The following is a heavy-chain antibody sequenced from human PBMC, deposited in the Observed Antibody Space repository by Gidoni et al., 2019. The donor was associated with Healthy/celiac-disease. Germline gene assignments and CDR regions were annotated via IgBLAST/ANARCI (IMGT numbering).Heavy chain of an antibody. CDR3: ARDSVKDQLLYRGGAADI. CDR2: IKQDGSEK. CDR1: GFTCSSYW. D-gene: IGHD2-2*02. Sequence: EVQLVESGGGLVQPGGSLRLSCAASGFTCSSYWMSWVRQAQGKGLEWLAKIKQDGSEKYYVDSVKGRFTISRDNAKNSLYLQMNSLRAEDTAVYYCARDSVKDQLLYRGGAADIWGQGTMVTVSS. J-gene: IGHJ3*02. V-gene: IGHV3-7*01.